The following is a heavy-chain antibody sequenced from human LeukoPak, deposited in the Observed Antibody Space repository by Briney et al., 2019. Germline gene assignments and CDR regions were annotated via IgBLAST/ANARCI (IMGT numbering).Heavy chain of an antibody. CDR3: ARDGYYYDSSGYPGGWFDP. V-gene: IGHV4-31*03. CDR2: IYYSGST. CDR1: GGSISSGGYY. D-gene: IGHD3-22*01. Sequence: SETLSLTCTVSGGSISSGGYYWRWIRQHPGKGLEWIGYIYYSGSTYYNPSLKSRVTISVDTSKNQFSLKLSSVTAADTAVYYCARDGYYYDSSGYPGGWFDPWGQGTLVTVSS. J-gene: IGHJ5*02.